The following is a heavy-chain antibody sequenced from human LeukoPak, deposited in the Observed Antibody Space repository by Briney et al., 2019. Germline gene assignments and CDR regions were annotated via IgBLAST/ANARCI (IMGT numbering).Heavy chain of an antibody. CDR2: INPSGGST. CDR3: AGVSDYYYGSGSYYDY. V-gene: IGHV1-46*01. CDR1: GGTFSSYA. J-gene: IGHJ4*02. D-gene: IGHD3-10*01. Sequence: SVKLSCKASGGTFSSYAISWVRQAPGQGLEWMGIINPSGGSTSYAQKYQRRVTMTRDTTTSTVYMELRSLRSEDTAVYYCAGVSDYYYGSGSYYDYWGQGTLVTVSS.